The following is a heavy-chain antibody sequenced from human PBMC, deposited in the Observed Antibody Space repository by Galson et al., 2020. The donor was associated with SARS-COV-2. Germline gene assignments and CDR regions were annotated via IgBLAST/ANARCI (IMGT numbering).Heavy chain of an antibody. Sequence: SETLSLTCTVSGGSVSSGSYYWSWIRQPPGKGLEWIGYIYYSGSTTYNPSLKSRVTISVDTSKNQFSLKLSSVTAADTAVYYCARDRSGLFRQAAEFDYWGQGTMVTVSS. CDR1: GGSVSSGSYY. J-gene: IGHJ4*02. CDR3: ARDRSGLFRQAAEFDY. CDR2: IYYSGST. D-gene: IGHD6-13*01. V-gene: IGHV4-61*01.